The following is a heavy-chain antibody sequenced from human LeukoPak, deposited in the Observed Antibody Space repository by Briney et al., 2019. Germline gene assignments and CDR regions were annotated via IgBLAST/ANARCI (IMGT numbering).Heavy chain of an antibody. Sequence: GESLKISCKGSGYSFTSYWIGWVRQMPGKGLEWMGIIYPGDSDTRYSPSFQGQVTISADKSISTAYLQWSSLKASDTAMYYCARRFRYCSSTSCLYFDYWGQGTLVTVSS. D-gene: IGHD2-2*01. V-gene: IGHV5-51*01. J-gene: IGHJ4*02. CDR1: GYSFTSYW. CDR2: IYPGDSDT. CDR3: ARRFRYCSSTSCLYFDY.